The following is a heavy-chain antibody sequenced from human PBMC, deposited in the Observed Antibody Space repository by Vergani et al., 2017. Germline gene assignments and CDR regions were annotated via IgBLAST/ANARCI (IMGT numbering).Heavy chain of an antibody. V-gene: IGHV1-69-2*01. CDR3: ATPQTVTTGGMEV. CDR2: VDPEDGER. J-gene: IGHJ6*02. CDR1: GYTFTDHY. Sequence: EVQLVQSGAEVKKPGATMQISCKVSGYTFTDHYMHWVKQAPGKGLEWMGLVDPEDGERIYAEKLKGRVTIAADTSTDTAHLELSSLRSEDTAVYYCATPQTVTTGGMEVWGQGTTVIVSS. D-gene: IGHD4-17*01.